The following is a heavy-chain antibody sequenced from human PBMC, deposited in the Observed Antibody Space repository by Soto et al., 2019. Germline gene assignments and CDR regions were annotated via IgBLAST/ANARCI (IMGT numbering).Heavy chain of an antibody. CDR1: GYTFTSYY. J-gene: IGHJ4*02. D-gene: IGHD2-21*02. Sequence: ASVKVSCKASGYTFTSYYMNWVRQAPGQGLEWLGIINPSGGYTTYAQRFLGRVTMTSDTSTSTVHMELGSLTSEDTAVYYCAIVGGIGDVTAPYDHWAQGSLVTGSS. CDR2: INPSGGYT. V-gene: IGHV1-46*03. CDR3: AIVGGIGDVTAPYDH.